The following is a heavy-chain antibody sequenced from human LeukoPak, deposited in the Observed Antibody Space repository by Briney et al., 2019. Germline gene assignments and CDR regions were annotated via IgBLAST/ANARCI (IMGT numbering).Heavy chain of an antibody. D-gene: IGHD6-13*01. CDR1: GYTFTSYD. J-gene: IGHJ4*02. V-gene: IGHV1-8*01. Sequence: ASVKVSCKASGYTFTSYDINWVRQATGQGLEWMGWKNPNSGNTGYAQKFQGRVTMTRNTSISTAYMELSSLRSDDTAVYYCARRSGYSSSWDYWGQGTLVTVSS. CDR2: KNPNSGNT. CDR3: ARRSGYSSSWDY.